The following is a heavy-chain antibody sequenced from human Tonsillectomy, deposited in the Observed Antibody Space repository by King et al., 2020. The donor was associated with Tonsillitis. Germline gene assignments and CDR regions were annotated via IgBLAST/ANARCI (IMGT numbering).Heavy chain of an antibody. CDR2: MYAGGST. CDR3: ARWGRSYSDSCGYYGHAFDI. V-gene: IGHV3-66*01. Sequence: RQAPGKGLEWVSVMYAGGSTYYADSVKGRFTISRDNSKNTLYLQMNSLRAEDTALYYCARWGRSYSDSCGYYGHAFDIWRPGTMVNVSS. D-gene: IGHD3-22*01. J-gene: IGHJ3*02.